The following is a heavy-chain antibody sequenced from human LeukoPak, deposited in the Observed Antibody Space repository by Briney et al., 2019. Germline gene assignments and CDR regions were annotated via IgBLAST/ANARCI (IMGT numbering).Heavy chain of an antibody. J-gene: IGHJ5*02. V-gene: IGHV1-69*13. CDR2: IIPIFGTA. CDR1: GGTFSSYA. Sequence: SVKVSCKASGGTFSSYAISWVRQAPGQGLEWMGGIIPIFGTANYAQKFQVRVTITADESTSTAYMELSSLRSEDTAVYYCARGTKLRFHNWFDPWGQGTLVTVSS. D-gene: IGHD3-3*01. CDR3: ARGTKLRFHNWFDP.